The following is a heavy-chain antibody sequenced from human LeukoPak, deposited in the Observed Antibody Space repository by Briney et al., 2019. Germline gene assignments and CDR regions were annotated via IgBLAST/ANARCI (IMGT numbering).Heavy chain of an antibody. CDR1: GFTFSRSA. D-gene: IGHD3-10*02. CDR2: ISYDGGNK. Sequence: GGSLRLSCAASGFTFSRSAMHWVRQAPGKGLEWVAIISYDGGNKYYADSVKGRFTISRDSAKNSLYLQMNSLRAEDTAVYYCAELGITMIGGVWGKGTTVTISS. CDR3: AELGITMIGGV. J-gene: IGHJ6*04. V-gene: IGHV3-30*04.